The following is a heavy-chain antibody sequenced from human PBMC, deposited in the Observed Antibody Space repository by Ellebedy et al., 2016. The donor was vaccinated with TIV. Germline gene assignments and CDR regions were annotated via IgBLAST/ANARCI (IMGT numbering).Heavy chain of an antibody. J-gene: IGHJ4*02. V-gene: IGHV3-23*01. D-gene: IGHD1/OR15-1a*01. CDR2: FGVSGDGT. CDR3: ATGKTGNKINDGYDY. CDR1: GFXXXNYA. Sequence: PGGSLRLSCAASGFXXXNYAFXWVPXPPGKGLEWVSGFGVSGDGTYYADSVKGRFTISRDYSKNTLYLQMNSLRAEDTAIYYCATGKTGNKINDGYDYWGQGTLVTVSS.